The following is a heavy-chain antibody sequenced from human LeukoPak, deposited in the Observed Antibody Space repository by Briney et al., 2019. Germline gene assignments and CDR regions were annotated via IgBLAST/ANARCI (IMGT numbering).Heavy chain of an antibody. CDR1: GGSISSYY. CDR2: IYYSGST. Sequence: SETLSLTCTVSGGSISSYYWSWIRQPPGKGPEWIGYIYYSGSTNYNPSLKSRVTISVDTSKNQFSLKLSSVTAADTAVYYCASLTYHYFDYWGQGTLVTVSS. V-gene: IGHV4-59*01. CDR3: ASLTYHYFDY. J-gene: IGHJ4*02.